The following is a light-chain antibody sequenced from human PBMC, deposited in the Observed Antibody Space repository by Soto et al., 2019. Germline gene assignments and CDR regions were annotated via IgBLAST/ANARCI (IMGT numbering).Light chain of an antibody. V-gene: IGKV3-20*01. J-gene: IGKJ4*01. CDR2: GAS. Sequence: EIVLTQSPGTLSLSPGERATLSCRASQSISSIYFAWYQQKPGQAPRLLIYGASRRGTGIPDRGSGSGSGTDFTLTISRREPEDVAVYYCQLYDDSRLTFVGGTKVEIK. CDR3: QLYDDSRLT. CDR1: QSISSIY.